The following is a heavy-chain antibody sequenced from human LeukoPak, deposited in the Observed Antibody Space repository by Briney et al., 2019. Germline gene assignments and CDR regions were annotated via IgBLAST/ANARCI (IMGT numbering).Heavy chain of an antibody. D-gene: IGHD6-13*01. CDR1: GFTFSSYA. CDR3: ARETGGSSSLVGFFDY. Sequence: GGSLRLSCAASGFTFSSYAMHWVRQAPGKGLEWVAVISYDGSNKYYADSVKGRFTISRDNSKNTLYLQMNSLRAEDTAVYYCARETGGSSSLVGFFDYWGQGTLVTVSS. CDR2: ISYDGSNK. V-gene: IGHV3-30*04. J-gene: IGHJ4*02.